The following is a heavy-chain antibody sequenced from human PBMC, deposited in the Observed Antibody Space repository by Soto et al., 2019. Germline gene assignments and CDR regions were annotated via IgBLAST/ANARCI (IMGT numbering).Heavy chain of an antibody. CDR3: AKDLSSSLAIDY. Sequence: QVQLVESGGGVVQPGRSLRLSCGASGFTFSRCGMHWVRQAPGKGLEWVAIISYDESNKYYADSVKGRFTISRDNSKNKLYLHMNSLRAEDKAVYYCAKDLSSSLAIDYWGQGTLVTVSS. CDR2: ISYDESNK. V-gene: IGHV3-30*18. D-gene: IGHD6-13*01. J-gene: IGHJ4*02. CDR1: GFTFSRCG.